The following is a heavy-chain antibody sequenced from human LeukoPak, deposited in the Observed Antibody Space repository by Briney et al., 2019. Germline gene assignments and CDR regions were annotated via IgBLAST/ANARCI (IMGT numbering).Heavy chain of an antibody. V-gene: IGHV1-2*02. CDR2: INPNSGDT. CDR1: GYTFTSYY. CDR3: ARDGSYSSGWYSVDY. J-gene: IGHJ4*02. Sequence: ASVKVSCKASGYTFTSYYMHWVRQAPGQGLEWMGWINPNSGDTNYAQKFQGRVTMTRDTSISTAYMELSSLRSEDTAVYYCARDGSYSSGWYSVDYWGQGTLVTVSS. D-gene: IGHD6-19*01.